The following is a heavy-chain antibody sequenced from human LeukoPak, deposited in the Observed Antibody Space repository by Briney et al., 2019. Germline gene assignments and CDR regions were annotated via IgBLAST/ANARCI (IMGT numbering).Heavy chain of an antibody. CDR2: IWYDGSNK. V-gene: IGHV3-33*01. D-gene: IGHD4-17*01. CDR3: ARELYGDYSNWFDP. CDR1: GFTFSSYG. Sequence: GGSLRLSCAASGFTFSSYGMHWVRQAPGKGLEWVAVIWYDGSNKYYADSVKGRFTISRDNSKNTLYLQMNSLRAEGTAVYYCARELYGDYSNWFDPWGQGTLVTVSS. J-gene: IGHJ5*02.